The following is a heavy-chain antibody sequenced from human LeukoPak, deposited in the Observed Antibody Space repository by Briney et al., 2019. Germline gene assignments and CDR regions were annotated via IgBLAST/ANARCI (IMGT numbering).Heavy chain of an antibody. CDR2: ISGSGGST. CDR1: GFTFSSYA. CDR3: AKGLDRHYDILAGYYNPFDY. V-gene: IGHV3-23*01. D-gene: IGHD3-9*01. J-gene: IGHJ4*02. Sequence: GGSLRLSCAASGFTFSSYAMSWVRQAPGKGLEWVSAISGSGGSTYYADSVKGRFTISRDNSKNTLYLQMNSLRAEDTAVYYCAKGLDRHYDILAGYYNPFDYWGQGTLVTVPS.